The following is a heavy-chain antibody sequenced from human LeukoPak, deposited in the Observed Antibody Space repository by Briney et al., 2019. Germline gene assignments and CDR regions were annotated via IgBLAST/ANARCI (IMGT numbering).Heavy chain of an antibody. Sequence: SVKVSCKASGGTFSSYAISWVRQAPGQGLEWMGRIIPIFGTANYAQKFQGRVTITTDESTSTAYMELSSLRSEDTAVYYCARAAAGYYDNSGYYFFYYWGQGTLVTVSS. CDR1: GGTFSSYA. CDR3: ARAAAGYYDNSGYYFFYY. D-gene: IGHD3-22*01. V-gene: IGHV1-69*05. CDR2: IIPIFGTA. J-gene: IGHJ4*01.